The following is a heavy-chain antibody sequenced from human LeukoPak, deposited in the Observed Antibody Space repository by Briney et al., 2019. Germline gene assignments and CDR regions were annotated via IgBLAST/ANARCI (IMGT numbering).Heavy chain of an antibody. V-gene: IGHV4-59*01. Sequence: SETLSLTCTVSGGSLISYYWSWIRPRPRAGLEWIGYIYYSGSTNYNPSLTSRVPISVDTSKHKFSRTLSSVTAAPRAVSYCAGSERITGIPTFDYWGQGTLVTVSS. D-gene: IGHD2-8*02. CDR1: GGSLISYY. CDR2: IYYSGST. CDR3: AGSERITGIPTFDY. J-gene: IGHJ4*02.